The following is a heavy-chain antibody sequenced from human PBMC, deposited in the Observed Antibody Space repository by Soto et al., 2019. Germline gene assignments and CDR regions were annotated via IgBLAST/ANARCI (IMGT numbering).Heavy chain of an antibody. CDR1: GDSIRSGNW. CDR2: IYHSGTT. J-gene: IGHJ4*01. D-gene: IGHD1-1*01. Sequence: QVQLQESGPGLVRPSGTLSLTCAVSGDSIRSGNWWSWVRQAPQKGLEWLGEIYHSGTTMYNPSLQTRLTISVDKSKNQFSLTLISVTAADTAVYYCERNRELGNGNLYYDYWGHGTLVAVSS. V-gene: IGHV4-4*02. CDR3: ERNRELGNGNLYYDY.